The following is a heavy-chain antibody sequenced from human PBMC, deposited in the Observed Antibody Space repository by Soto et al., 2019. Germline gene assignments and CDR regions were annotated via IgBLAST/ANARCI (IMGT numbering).Heavy chain of an antibody. CDR3: ARDYYGSESYLDV. CDR1: GGSISSYY. CDR2: IYNSGST. D-gene: IGHD3-10*01. J-gene: IGHJ6*04. Sequence: QVQLQESGPGLVKPSETLSLTCTVSGGSISSYYWSWIRQPPGKGLERIGYIYNSGSTNYNHSLKSRVTISVDTSKNQFSLKLSSVTAADTAVYYCARDYYGSESYLDVCGTGCTVKVSS. V-gene: IGHV4-59*01.